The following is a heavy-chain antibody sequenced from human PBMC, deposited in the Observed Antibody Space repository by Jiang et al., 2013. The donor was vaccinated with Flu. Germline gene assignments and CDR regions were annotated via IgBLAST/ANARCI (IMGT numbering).Heavy chain of an antibody. D-gene: IGHD6-6*01. J-gene: IGHJ4*02. Sequence: LLKPSETLSLTCAVYGGSFSGYYWSWIRQPPGKGLEWIGEINHSGSTNYNPSLKSRVTISVDTSKNQFSLKLSSVTAADTAVYYCARDARRAWGYWGQGTLVTVSS. CDR3: ARDARRAWGY. V-gene: IGHV4-34*01. CDR2: INHSGST. CDR1: GGSFSGYY.